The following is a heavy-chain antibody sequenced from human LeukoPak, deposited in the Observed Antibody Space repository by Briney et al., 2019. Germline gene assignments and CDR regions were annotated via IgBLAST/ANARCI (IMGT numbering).Heavy chain of an antibody. J-gene: IGHJ6*03. D-gene: IGHD3-9*01. CDR3: ARDRYYDILTGYFSFNYYYYMDV. V-gene: IGHV4-4*07. CDR1: GFSISSYY. Sequence: SETLSLTCTISGFSISSYYWSWIRQSAGKGLEWIGRAYTSGTTNYNPSLKSRVTMSVDTSKNQFSLKLSSVTAADTAVYYCARDRYYDILTGYFSFNYYYYMDVWGKGTTVTISS. CDR2: AYTSGTT.